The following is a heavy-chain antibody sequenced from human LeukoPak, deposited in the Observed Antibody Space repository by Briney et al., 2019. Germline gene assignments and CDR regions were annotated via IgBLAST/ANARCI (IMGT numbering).Heavy chain of an antibody. J-gene: IGHJ5*02. Sequence: PSETLSLTCIVSGGSISSSAYYWGWIRQPPGKGLEWFGSIYHSGSTYYNPSLKSRVTISVDTSKNQFSLKLSSVTAADTAVYYCARDLIRITIFGVVITNWFDPWGQGTLVTVSS. CDR2: IYHSGST. CDR1: GGSISSSAYY. V-gene: IGHV4-39*07. D-gene: IGHD3-3*01. CDR3: ARDLIRITIFGVVITNWFDP.